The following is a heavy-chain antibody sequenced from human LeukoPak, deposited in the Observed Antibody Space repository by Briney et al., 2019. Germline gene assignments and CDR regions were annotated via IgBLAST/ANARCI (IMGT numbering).Heavy chain of an antibody. CDR2: INHSGST. Sequence: SETLSLTCAVYGGSFSGYYWSWIRQPPGKGLEWIGEINHSGSTNYNPSLKSRVTISVDTSKNQFSLKLSSVTAADTAVYYCARVRYYYYGMDVWGQGTTVTVSS. CDR3: ARVRYYYYGMDV. V-gene: IGHV4-34*01. J-gene: IGHJ6*02. CDR1: GGSFSGYY.